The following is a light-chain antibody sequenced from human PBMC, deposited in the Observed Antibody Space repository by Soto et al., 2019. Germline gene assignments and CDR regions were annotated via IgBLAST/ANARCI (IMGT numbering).Light chain of an antibody. CDR1: QSVLHSNGYNY. J-gene: IGKJ1*01. CDR3: MKALQTTWT. V-gene: IGKV2-28*01. Sequence: DMVIRPSPRSVPVAPGAPASISCRARQSVLHSNGYNYLDWYLQKPGQSQQLMIYLGSNRSSGVTDRFSGSGSGTDFTLKISRVEAEDVGVYYCMKALQTTWTGGKGTQGDIK. CDR2: LGS.